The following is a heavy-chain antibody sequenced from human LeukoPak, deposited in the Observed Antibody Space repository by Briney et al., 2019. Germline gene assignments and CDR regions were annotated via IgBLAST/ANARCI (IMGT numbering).Heavy chain of an antibody. CDR3: ARTQGRFYGSGSYEGFDH. CDR2: IKQDGSEK. V-gene: IGHV3-7*01. D-gene: IGHD3-10*01. Sequence: GGSLRLSCAASGFTFSSYWMSWVRQAPGKGLEWVANIKQDGSEKYYVDSVKGRFTISRDNAENSLYLQMNSLRAEDTAVYYCARTQGRFYGSGSYEGFDHWGQGTLVTVSS. CDR1: GFTFSSYW. J-gene: IGHJ4*02.